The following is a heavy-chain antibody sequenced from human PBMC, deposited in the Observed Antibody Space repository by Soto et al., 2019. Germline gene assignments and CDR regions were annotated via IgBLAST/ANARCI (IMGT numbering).Heavy chain of an antibody. CDR1: GYTFISFT. V-gene: IGHV1-3*01. Sequence: QVQLVQSGAEVKKPGASVKVSCKASGYTFISFTMQWVRQAPGQRLEWMGWINAENGDTNYSQKFQGRVTVTRDTSASTAYMELSILRSEDTAVYYCARGPVALAGDYWGQGTLVTVSS. D-gene: IGHD2-15*01. CDR3: ARGPVALAGDY. J-gene: IGHJ4*02. CDR2: INAENGDT.